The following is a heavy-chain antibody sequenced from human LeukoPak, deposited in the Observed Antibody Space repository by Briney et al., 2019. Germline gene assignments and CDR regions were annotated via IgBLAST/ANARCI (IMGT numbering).Heavy chain of an antibody. CDR3: ARLWDSSSSLDY. Sequence: PSETLSLTCTVSGGSISRYYWTWIRQPPGKGLGLEWIGYICYSGGTNYNPSLKSRVTISIDTSKNQVSLKLSSVTAADTAVYYCARLWDSSSSLDYWGQGTLVTVSS. V-gene: IGHV4-59*08. CDR2: ICYSGGT. J-gene: IGHJ4*02. D-gene: IGHD6-6*01. CDR1: GGSISRYY.